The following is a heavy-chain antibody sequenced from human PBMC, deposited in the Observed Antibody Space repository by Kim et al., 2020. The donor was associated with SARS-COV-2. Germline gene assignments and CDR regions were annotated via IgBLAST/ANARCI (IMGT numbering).Heavy chain of an antibody. V-gene: IGHV1-69*13. CDR1: GGTFSSYA. Sequence: SVKVSCKASGGTFSSYAISWVRQAPGQGLEWMGGIIPIFGTANYAQKFQGRVTITADESTSTAYMELSSLRSEATAVYYCARESNNWNEGYYYGMDVWGQGTTVTVSS. CDR3: ARESNNWNEGYYYGMDV. D-gene: IGHD1-1*01. J-gene: IGHJ6*02. CDR2: IIPIFGTA.